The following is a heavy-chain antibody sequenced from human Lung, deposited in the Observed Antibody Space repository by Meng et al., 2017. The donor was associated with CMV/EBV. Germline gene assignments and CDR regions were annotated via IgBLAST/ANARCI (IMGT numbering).Heavy chain of an antibody. Sequence: ESLKISCAVYGGSLTDYFWSWIRQSPGKGLEWIGDISHGGRTNYNPSLKSRVIKSVDTSNKQFSLRVAYVTAADTPVYYCARGRTDFDSWGQGTLVTVSS. CDR1: GGSLTDYF. CDR3: ARGRTDFDS. J-gene: IGHJ4*02. D-gene: IGHD1-1*01. CDR2: ISHGGRT. V-gene: IGHV4-34*01.